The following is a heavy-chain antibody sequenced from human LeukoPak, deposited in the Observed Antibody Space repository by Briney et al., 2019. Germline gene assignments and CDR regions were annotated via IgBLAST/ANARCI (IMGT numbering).Heavy chain of an antibody. Sequence: PGGSLRLSCAASRFIFDDYAMHWVRQVPGKGLEGGSYINWNSNKIGYADSVKGRFTISRDNAKNSLYLQMNSLRLEDTALYYCAKETYDSRGYVYFEAFDAWGQGTMVIVTS. CDR3: AKETYDSRGYVYFEAFDA. CDR2: INWNSNKI. J-gene: IGHJ3*01. D-gene: IGHD3-22*01. CDR1: RFIFDDYA. V-gene: IGHV3-9*01.